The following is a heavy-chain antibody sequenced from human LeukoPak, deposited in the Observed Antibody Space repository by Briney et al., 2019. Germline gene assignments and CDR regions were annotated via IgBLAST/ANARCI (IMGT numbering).Heavy chain of an antibody. Sequence: SVKVSCKASGGTFSSYAISWVRQAPGQGREWMGGIIPIFGTANYAQKFQGRVTITADESTSTAYMELSSLRSEDTAVYYCARTGYNLYYYMDVWGKGTTVTISS. V-gene: IGHV1-69*13. D-gene: IGHD5-24*01. CDR3: ARTGYNLYYYMDV. CDR1: GGTFSSYA. J-gene: IGHJ6*03. CDR2: IIPIFGTA.